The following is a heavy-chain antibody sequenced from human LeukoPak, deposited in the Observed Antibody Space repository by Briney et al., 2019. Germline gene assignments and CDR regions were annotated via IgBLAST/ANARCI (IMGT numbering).Heavy chain of an antibody. CDR2: ISYDGSNK. J-gene: IGHJ4*02. Sequence: GGSLRLSCAASGFTFSSYAMHWVRQAPGKGLEWVAVISYDGSNKYYADSVKGRFTISRDNSKNTLYLQMNSLRAEDTAVYYCARDRGSSGYYYDYWGQGTLVTVSS. D-gene: IGHD3-22*01. CDR1: GFTFSSYA. CDR3: ARDRGSSGYYYDY. V-gene: IGHV3-30-3*01.